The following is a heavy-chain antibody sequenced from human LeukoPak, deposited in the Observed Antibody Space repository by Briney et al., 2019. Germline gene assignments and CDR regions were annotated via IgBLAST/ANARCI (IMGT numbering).Heavy chain of an antibody. CDR3: ARGRELLRYFDY. CDR1: GFTFSSYA. Sequence: GGSLRLSCAASGFTFSSYAMSWVRQAPGKGLEWVSAISGSGGSTYYADSVKGRFTISRDNSKNTLYLQMNSLRAEDTAVYYCARGRELLRYFDYWGQGTLVTVSS. D-gene: IGHD1-26*01. V-gene: IGHV3-23*01. CDR2: ISGSGGST. J-gene: IGHJ4*02.